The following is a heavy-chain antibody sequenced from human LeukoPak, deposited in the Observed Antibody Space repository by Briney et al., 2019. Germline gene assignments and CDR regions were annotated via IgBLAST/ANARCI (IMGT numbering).Heavy chain of an antibody. J-gene: IGHJ6*03. CDR3: AIHPTAYMDV. CDR1: AYTFTSYG. CDR2: ISAYNGNT. V-gene: IGHV1-18*01. Sequence: ASVNLSCKASAYTFTSYGISWVRHSPGQGLEWKGCISAYNGNTNYAQKLQGRVTMTTDTYTSTAYMELRSLRSDDTAVYYCAIHPTAYMDVWGKGTTVTVSS.